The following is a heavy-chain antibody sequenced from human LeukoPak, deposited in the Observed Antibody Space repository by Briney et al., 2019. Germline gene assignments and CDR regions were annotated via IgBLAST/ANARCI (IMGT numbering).Heavy chain of an antibody. CDR1: GFTFSSYS. V-gene: IGHV3-21*01. Sequence: GGSLRLSCAASGFTFSSYSMNWVRQAPGKGLEWVSSISSSSSYIYYADSVKGRFTISRDNAKNSLYLQMNSLRAEDTAVYYCARNSGSYSAEDAFDIWSQGTMVTVSS. CDR3: ARNSGSYSAEDAFDI. D-gene: IGHD1-26*01. J-gene: IGHJ3*02. CDR2: ISSSSSYI.